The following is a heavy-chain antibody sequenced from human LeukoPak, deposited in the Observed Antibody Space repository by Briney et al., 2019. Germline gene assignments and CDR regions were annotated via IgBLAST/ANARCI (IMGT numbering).Heavy chain of an antibody. V-gene: IGHV3-7*03. CDR1: GFTSIAYA. D-gene: IGHD2-21*01. Sequence: GSLRLSCVGSGFTSIAYALTWARQAPGKGLEWVANIKQNGAEEYYMDSVKGRFAISRDNAKNSVSLQMNSLRVEDTAMYYCARYTVVSSPGAFDLWGQGTMVTVSS. CDR3: ARYTVVSSPGAFDL. CDR2: IKQNGAEE. J-gene: IGHJ3*01.